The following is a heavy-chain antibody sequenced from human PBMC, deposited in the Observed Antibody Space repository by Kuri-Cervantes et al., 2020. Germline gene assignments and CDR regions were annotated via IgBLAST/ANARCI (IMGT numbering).Heavy chain of an antibody. V-gene: IGHV4-34*01. CDR2: INHSGST. Sequence: LRLSCAVYGRSFSGYYWSWIRQPPGKGQEWIGEINHSGSTNYNPSLKSRVTISVDTSKNQFSLKVSSVTAADRAVYYCARQGGSSSYKTNYRKTYYYYYMDVWAKGTTVTVSS. CDR3: ARQGGSSSYKTNYRKTYYYYYMDV. J-gene: IGHJ6*03. D-gene: IGHD6-6*01. CDR1: GRSFSGYY.